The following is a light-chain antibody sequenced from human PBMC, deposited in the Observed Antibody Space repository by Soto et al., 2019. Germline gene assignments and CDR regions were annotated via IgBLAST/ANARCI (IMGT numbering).Light chain of an antibody. V-gene: IGKV3-20*01. Sequence: EIVLTQSPGTLSLSPGERATLSCRASQSVSSSCLAWYQQKPGQAPRLLVCGASSRATGIPDRFSGSGSGTDFTLTISRLEPEDFAVYYCQQYGSSPWTFGQGTKVESK. CDR3: QQYGSSPWT. CDR2: GAS. J-gene: IGKJ1*01. CDR1: QSVSSSC.